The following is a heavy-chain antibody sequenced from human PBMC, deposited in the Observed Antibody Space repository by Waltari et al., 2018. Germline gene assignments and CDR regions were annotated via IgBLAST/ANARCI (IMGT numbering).Heavy chain of an antibody. D-gene: IGHD3-10*01. Sequence: EVQLVESGGGLVQPGGSLRLSCAASGFTFSSSEMNWVRQAPGKGLEWVSYISSSGSTRYYADSVKGRFTISRDNAKNSLYLQMNSLRAEDTAVYYCASNMVRGVIGDYWGQGTLVTVSS. CDR3: ASNMVRGVIGDY. J-gene: IGHJ4*02. CDR2: ISSSGSTR. V-gene: IGHV3-48*03. CDR1: GFTFSSSE.